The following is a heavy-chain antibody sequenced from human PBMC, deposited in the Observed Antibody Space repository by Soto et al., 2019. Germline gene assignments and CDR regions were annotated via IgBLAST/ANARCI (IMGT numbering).Heavy chain of an antibody. J-gene: IGHJ4*02. V-gene: IGHV3-23*01. CDR2: ITDTGGDA. D-gene: IGHD3-10*01. CDR3: ARGSTDSYPGSRIFDF. Sequence: GGSLRLSCVASGLTFGSRAMSWVRQAPGEGLQWVSTITDTGGDAKYADSVRGRFVISRDNSKKTLYLQMTSLTAEDSAMYFCARGSTDSYPGSRIFDFWGRGTLVTVAS. CDR1: GLTFGSRA.